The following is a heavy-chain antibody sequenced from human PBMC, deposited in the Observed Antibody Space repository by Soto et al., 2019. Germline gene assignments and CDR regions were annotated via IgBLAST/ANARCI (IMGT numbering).Heavy chain of an antibody. Sequence: SETLSLTCAVSGGSISSYYWSWFRQAPGKGLEWIGYLYYSGSTYYNPSLQCRVTITVDTSKNQLSLKLISVTAADTAVYYCARQVPGRYGLVSYFNNWGQGTLVTVS. D-gene: IGHD3-10*01. CDR1: GGSISSYY. CDR2: LYYSGST. CDR3: ARQVPGRYGLVSYFNN. V-gene: IGHV4-59*08. J-gene: IGHJ4*02.